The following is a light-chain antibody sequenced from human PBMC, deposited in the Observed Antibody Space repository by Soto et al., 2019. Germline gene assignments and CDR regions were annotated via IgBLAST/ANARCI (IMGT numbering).Light chain of an antibody. CDR3: CSYAGSSFV. Sequence: QSALTQPASVSGSPGQSITISCTGTSSDVGSYNLVSWYQQHPGKAPKLMIYEGSKRPSGVSNRFSGSKSDNTASLTISGLQAEDEADYYCCSYAGSSFVFGGGTKVTVL. CDR2: EGS. J-gene: IGLJ2*01. V-gene: IGLV2-23*01. CDR1: SSDVGSYNL.